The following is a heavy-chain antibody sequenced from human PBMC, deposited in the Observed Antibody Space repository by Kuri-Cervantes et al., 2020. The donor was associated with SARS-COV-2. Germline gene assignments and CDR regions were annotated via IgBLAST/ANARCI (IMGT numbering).Heavy chain of an antibody. CDR3: ARSVGYCSSTSCFNWFDP. CDR2: IIPIFGTA. D-gene: IGHD2-2*01. Sequence: SVKVSCKASGGTFSSYAISWVRQAPGQGLEWMGGIIPIFGTANYAQKFQGRVTITADESTSTAYMELSSLRSEDTAVYYCARSVGYCSSTSCFNWFDPWGHGTLVT. J-gene: IGHJ5*02. V-gene: IGHV1-69*13. CDR1: GGTFSSYA.